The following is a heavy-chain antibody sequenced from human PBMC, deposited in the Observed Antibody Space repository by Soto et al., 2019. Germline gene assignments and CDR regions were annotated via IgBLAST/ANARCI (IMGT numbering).Heavy chain of an antibody. CDR2: IKSETDGGTI. J-gene: IGHJ4*02. D-gene: IGHD6-19*01. CDR3: TPLALKYNSDWYPLSD. V-gene: IGHV3-15*07. Sequence: EVQLVESGGGLVKPGGSLRLSCAGSGLTFSNVWMIWFRQAQGKGLEWVGCIKSETDGGTIDYAAPVKGRFTISSDDSNNTLYLQMNSLKTEDTATYYCTPLALKYNSDWYPLSDWGQGTRVTVSS. CDR1: GLTFSNVW.